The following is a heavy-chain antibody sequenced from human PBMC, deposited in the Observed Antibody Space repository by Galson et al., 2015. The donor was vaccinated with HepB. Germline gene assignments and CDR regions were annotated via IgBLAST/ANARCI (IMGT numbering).Heavy chain of an antibody. CDR3: ARENPRDGYNYLDY. V-gene: IGHV3-74*01. J-gene: IGHJ4*02. CDR2: INSDGSST. Sequence: SLRLSCAASGFTFSSYWMHWVRQAPGEGLVWVSRINSDGSSTSYADSVKGRFTISRYNAKNTLYLQMNSLRAEDTAVYYCARENPRDGYNYLDYWGQGTLVTVSS. CDR1: GFTFSSYW. D-gene: IGHD5-24*01.